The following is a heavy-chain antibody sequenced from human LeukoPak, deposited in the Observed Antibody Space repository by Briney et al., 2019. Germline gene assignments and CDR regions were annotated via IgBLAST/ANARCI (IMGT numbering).Heavy chain of an antibody. Sequence: SVKVSCKASGGTFTSSTISWVRQAPGQGLEWMGRIIPLFQTTKYAPKLQGRVTVTADKSTSTAYMEVSSLTSEDTAVYYCARGPMTTAPLEYWGQGTLVTVSS. J-gene: IGHJ4*02. CDR2: IIPLFQTT. V-gene: IGHV1-69*08. CDR3: ARGPMTTAPLEY. CDR1: GGTFTSST. D-gene: IGHD4-17*01.